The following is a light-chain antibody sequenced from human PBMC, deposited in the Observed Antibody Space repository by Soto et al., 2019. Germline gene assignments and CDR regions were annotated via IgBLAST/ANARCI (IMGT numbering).Light chain of an antibody. CDR2: GAS. V-gene: IGKV3-20*01. CDR3: RQYGSSPPT. J-gene: IGKJ4*01. Sequence: EIVLTQSPGTLSLSPGERATLSCRASQSVSSSYLAWYQQKPGQAPRLRIYGASSRATGIPDRFSGSGSGTGCNLTNSRLESEGFAVYYCRQYGSSPPTFRGGINRELK. CDR1: QSVSSSY.